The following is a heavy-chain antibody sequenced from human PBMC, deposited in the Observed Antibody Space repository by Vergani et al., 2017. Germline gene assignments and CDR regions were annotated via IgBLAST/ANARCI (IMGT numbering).Heavy chain of an antibody. Sequence: VQLVESGGGLVKPGGSLRLSCAASGFTFSNAWMSWVRQAPGKGLEWVGRIISKTDGGTTDYAAPVKGRFTISRDDSKNTLYLQMNSLKTEDTAVYYCTTVVFPLDYGDYRYGVYYYYYMDVWGKGTTVTVSS. CDR3: TTVVFPLDYGDYRYGVYYYYYMDV. CDR1: GFTFSNAW. CDR2: IISKTDGGTT. V-gene: IGHV3-15*01. J-gene: IGHJ6*03. D-gene: IGHD4-17*01.